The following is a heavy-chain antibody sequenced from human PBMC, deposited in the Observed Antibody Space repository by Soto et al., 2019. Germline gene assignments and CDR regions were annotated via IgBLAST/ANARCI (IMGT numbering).Heavy chain of an antibody. CDR3: ARPGIAVAGYYWYFDL. CDR2: IWYDGSNK. D-gene: IGHD6-19*01. Sequence: QVQLVESGGGVVQPGRSLRLSCAASGFTFSSYGMHWVRQAPGKGLEWVAVIWYDGSNKYYADSVKGRFTICRDNSKNTLSLQMNSVRAEDTAVYYCARPGIAVAGYYWYFDLWGRGSLVTVSS. CDR1: GFTFSSYG. J-gene: IGHJ2*01. V-gene: IGHV3-33*01.